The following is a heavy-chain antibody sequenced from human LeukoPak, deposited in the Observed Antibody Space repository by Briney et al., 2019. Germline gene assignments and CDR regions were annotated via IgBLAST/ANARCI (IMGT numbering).Heavy chain of an antibody. D-gene: IGHD2-2*01. CDR1: GFTFSSYW. CDR3: ARVGHSYCSSTSCYVVAAANPFDY. J-gene: IGHJ4*02. CDR2: INSDGSST. Sequence: GGSLRLSCAASGFTFSSYWMHWVRQAPGKGLVWVSRINSDGSSTSYADSVKGRFTISRDNAKNTLYLQMNSLRAEDTAVYYCARVGHSYCSSTSCYVVAAANPFDYWGQRTLVTVSS. V-gene: IGHV3-74*01.